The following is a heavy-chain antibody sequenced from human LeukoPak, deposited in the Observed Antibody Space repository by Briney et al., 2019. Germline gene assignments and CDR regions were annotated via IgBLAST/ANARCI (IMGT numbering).Heavy chain of an antibody. V-gene: IGHV3-21*01. Sequence: GESLKISCASSGFTFSSYSMNWVRQAPGKGLEWVSSISSSSSYIYYADSVKGRFTISRDNAKNSLYLQMNSLRAEDTAVYYCARDEDDSSGYFRGSDYWGQGTLVTVSS. D-gene: IGHD3-22*01. J-gene: IGHJ4*02. CDR2: ISSSSSYI. CDR1: GFTFSSYS. CDR3: ARDEDDSSGYFRGSDY.